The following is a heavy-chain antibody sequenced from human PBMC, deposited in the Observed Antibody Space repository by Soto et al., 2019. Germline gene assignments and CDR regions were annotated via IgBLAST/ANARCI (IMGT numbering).Heavy chain of an antibody. D-gene: IGHD2-2*02. CDR3: ARDQEYCSSTSCYTGVWFDP. Sequence: QVQLVQSGAEVKKPGASVKVSCQASGYTFTSYGISWVRQAPGQGLEWMGWISAYNGNTNYAQKLQGRVTMTTDTSTSTAYMELRSLRSDDTAVYYCARDQEYCSSTSCYTGVWFDPWGQGTLVTVSS. V-gene: IGHV1-18*01. CDR1: GYTFTSYG. CDR2: ISAYNGNT. J-gene: IGHJ5*02.